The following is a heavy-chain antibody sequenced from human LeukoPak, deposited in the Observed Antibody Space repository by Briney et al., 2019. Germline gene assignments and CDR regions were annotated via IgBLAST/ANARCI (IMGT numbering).Heavy chain of an antibody. Sequence: SETLSPTCAVYGGSFSGYYWSWIRQPPGKGLEWIGEINHSGSTNYNPSLKSRVTISVDTSKNQFSLKLSPVTAADTAVYYCALSGRYYYGSGSLADVWGQGTTVTVSS. V-gene: IGHV4-34*01. CDR3: ALSGRYYYGSGSLADV. CDR2: INHSGST. J-gene: IGHJ6*02. D-gene: IGHD3-10*01. CDR1: GGSFSGYY.